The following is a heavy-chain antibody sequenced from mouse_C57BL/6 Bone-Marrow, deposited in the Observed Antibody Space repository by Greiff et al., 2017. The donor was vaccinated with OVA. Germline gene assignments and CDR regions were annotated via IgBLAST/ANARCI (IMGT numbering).Heavy chain of an antibody. J-gene: IGHJ4*01. D-gene: IGHD2-10*01. Sequence: EVQRVESGGGLVKPGGSLKLSCAASGFTFSSYAMSWVRHTPEKRLEWVATISDGGSYTYYPDNVKGRFTISRDNAKNNLYLQMSHLKSEDTAMYYCARDPYIIAMDYWGQGTSVTVSS. CDR3: ARDPYIIAMDY. V-gene: IGHV5-4*01. CDR1: GFTFSSYA. CDR2: ISDGGSYT.